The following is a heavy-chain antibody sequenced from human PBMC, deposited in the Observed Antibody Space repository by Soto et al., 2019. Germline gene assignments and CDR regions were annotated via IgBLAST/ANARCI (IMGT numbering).Heavy chain of an antibody. D-gene: IGHD3-22*01. V-gene: IGHV3-23*01. Sequence: GGSLRLSCRASGFTFSTYPMSWVRQAPGKGLGWVSAISGYGGSTYYADSVKGRFTVSRDNSKNTLYLQMNSLRAEDTAVYYCAKGRNHYDSSGYYSFTLDVCGQGTTVTVSS. CDR2: ISGYGGST. CDR3: AKGRNHYDSSGYYSFTLDV. J-gene: IGHJ6*02. CDR1: GFTFSTYP.